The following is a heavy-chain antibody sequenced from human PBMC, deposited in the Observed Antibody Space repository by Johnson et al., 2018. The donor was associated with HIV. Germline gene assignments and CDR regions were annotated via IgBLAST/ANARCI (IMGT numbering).Heavy chain of an antibody. CDR2: IWYDGSNK. CDR1: GFTFSSYG. Sequence: QEQLVESGGGLVQPGRSLRLSCAASGFTFSSYGMHWVRQAPGKGLEWVAVIWYDGSNKYYADSVKGRFTISRDNSKNTLYLQMNSLRAEDTAVYYCAKSAPGYGSSGYRNAFDIWGQGTMVTVSS. V-gene: IGHV3-33*06. CDR3: AKSAPGYGSSGYRNAFDI. J-gene: IGHJ3*02. D-gene: IGHD3-22*01.